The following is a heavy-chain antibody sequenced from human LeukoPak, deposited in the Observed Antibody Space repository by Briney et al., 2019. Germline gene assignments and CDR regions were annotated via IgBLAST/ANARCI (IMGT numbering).Heavy chain of an antibody. D-gene: IGHD3-10*01. CDR3: ARLGSTMVRGALFDY. Sequence: SETLSLTCTVSGGSISSSSYYWGWIRQPPGKGLEWIGSIYYRGSTYYNPSLKSRVTISVETSKNPFSLRLSSVTDAGTAVYYCARLGSTMVRGALFDYWGPGTLVTVSS. J-gene: IGHJ4*02. CDR1: GGSISSSSYY. V-gene: IGHV4-39*01. CDR2: IYYRGST.